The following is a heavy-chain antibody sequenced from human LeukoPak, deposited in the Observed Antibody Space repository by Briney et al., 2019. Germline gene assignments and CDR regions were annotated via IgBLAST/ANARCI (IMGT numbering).Heavy chain of an antibody. J-gene: IGHJ4*02. Sequence: GGSLRLSCAASGFTFSSYEMNWVRQAPGKGLEWVSYISSSGSTIYYADSVKGRFTISRDNAKNSLYLQMNSLRAEDTAVYYCARDPYGSGRGDYWGQGTLVTVSS. D-gene: IGHD3-10*01. CDR3: ARDPYGSGRGDY. CDR2: ISSSGSTI. V-gene: IGHV3-48*03. CDR1: GFTFSSYE.